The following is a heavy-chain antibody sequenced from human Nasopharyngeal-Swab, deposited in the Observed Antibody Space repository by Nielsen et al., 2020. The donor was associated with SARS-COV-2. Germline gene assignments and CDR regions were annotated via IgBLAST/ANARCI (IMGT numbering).Heavy chain of an antibody. CDR3: AASLLELLGDY. J-gene: IGHJ4*02. CDR1: GFTFSSYG. CDR2: ISYDGSNK. Sequence: GGSLRLSCAASGFTFSSYGMHWVRQAPGKGLEWVAVISYDGSNKYYADSVKGRFTISRDNSKNTLYLQMNSLRAEDTAVYYCAASLLELLGDYWGQGTLVTASS. V-gene: IGHV3-30*03. D-gene: IGHD3-10*01.